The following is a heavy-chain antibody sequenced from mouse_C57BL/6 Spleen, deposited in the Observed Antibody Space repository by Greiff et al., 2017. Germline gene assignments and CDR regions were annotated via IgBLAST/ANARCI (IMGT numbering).Heavy chain of an antibody. CDR1: GFTFSDYG. CDR2: ISSGSNTI. V-gene: IGHV5-17*01. D-gene: IGHD2-10*02. Sequence: EVQRVESGGGLVKPGGSLKLSCAASGFTFSDYGMHWVRQAPEKGLEWVAYISSGSNTIYYADTVTGRFSISRANAKHPLFLQMTSLRAEDTCMYYCARQYCNGSFFDYWGQGTTLTVSS. CDR3: ARQYCNGSFFDY. J-gene: IGHJ2*01.